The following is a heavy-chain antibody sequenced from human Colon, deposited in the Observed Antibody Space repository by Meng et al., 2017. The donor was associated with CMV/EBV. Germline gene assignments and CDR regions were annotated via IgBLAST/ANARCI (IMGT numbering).Heavy chain of an antibody. D-gene: IGHD4-11*01. Sequence: GGSLRLSCEASGFTFSAYTMNWVRQAPGKGLEWVSSISSSSGYIYYADSVRGRFTISRDNAKNSLYLHMNSLRVDDTAVYYCVRESRANSNLDAFDLWGQGTMVTVSS. J-gene: IGHJ3*01. V-gene: IGHV3-21*04. CDR1: GFTFSAYT. CDR2: ISSSSGYI. CDR3: VRESRANSNLDAFDL.